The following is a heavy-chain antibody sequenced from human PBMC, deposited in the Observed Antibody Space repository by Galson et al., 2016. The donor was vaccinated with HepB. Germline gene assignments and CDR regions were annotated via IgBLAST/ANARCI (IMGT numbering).Heavy chain of an antibody. Sequence: CLRLGYTASGLTFSDYAGDGVRQAPGKGLEWVAVIWYDGSSKYYIASVKDRFTISRDNSKNTLNLQMNSLRADDTAVYYCAKESGLWNVKTDFDYWGQATVVTV. J-gene: IGHJ4*02. CDR3: AKESGLWNVKTDFDY. V-gene: IGHV3-33*06. CDR2: IWYDGSSK. CDR1: GLTFSDYA. D-gene: IGHD1-1*01.